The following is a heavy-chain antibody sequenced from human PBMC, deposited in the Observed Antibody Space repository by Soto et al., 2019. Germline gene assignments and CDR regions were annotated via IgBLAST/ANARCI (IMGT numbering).Heavy chain of an antibody. Sequence: EVQLVESGGGLVKPGGSPRLSCAASGFTFSNAWMNWVRQAPGKGLEWVGRIKSKTDGGTTDYAAPVKGRFTISRDDSKNTLYLQMNSLKTEDTAVYYCTTAYSYGYWYYYYGMDVWGQGTTVTVSS. CDR3: TTAYSYGYWYYYYGMDV. CDR1: GFTFSNAW. V-gene: IGHV3-15*07. CDR2: IKSKTDGGTT. D-gene: IGHD5-18*01. J-gene: IGHJ6*02.